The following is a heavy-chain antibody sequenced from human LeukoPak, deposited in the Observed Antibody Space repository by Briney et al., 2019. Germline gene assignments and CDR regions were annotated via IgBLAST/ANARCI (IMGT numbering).Heavy chain of an antibody. D-gene: IGHD1-26*01. J-gene: IGHJ4*02. CDR1: GFTFSSYA. Sequence: GSLRLSCAASGFTFSSYAMHWVRQAPGKGLEYVSAISSNGGSTYYANSVKGRFTISRDNSKNTLYLQMNSLRGEDTAVYYCAKDSLRERIVGSTTRGVNDYWGQGTLVTVSS. CDR2: ISSNGGST. V-gene: IGHV3-64*01. CDR3: AKDSLRERIVGSTTRGVNDY.